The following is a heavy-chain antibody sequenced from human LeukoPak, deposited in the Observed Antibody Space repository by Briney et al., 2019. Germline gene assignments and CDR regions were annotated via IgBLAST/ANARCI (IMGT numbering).Heavy chain of an antibody. J-gene: IGHJ4*02. V-gene: IGHV3-30*18. CDR1: GFTFSSYD. CDR2: ISYDGSNK. CDR3: ANILIGAFDY. Sequence: RPGGSLRLSCAASGFTFSSYDMHWVRQAPGKGLEWVAVISYDGSNKYYADSVKGRFTISRDNSKNTLYLQMNSLRAEDTAVYYCANILIGAFDYWGQGTLVTVSS.